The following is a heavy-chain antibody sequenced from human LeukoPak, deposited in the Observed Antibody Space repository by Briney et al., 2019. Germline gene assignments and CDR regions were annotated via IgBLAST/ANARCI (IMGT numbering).Heavy chain of an antibody. CDR3: VRGYSFGPYGMDV. Sequence: GGSLRLSCSASGFPFSSYAMHWVRQAPGQELEYVSAISDSGGSTYYADSVKARFTISRDNSKNTLYLQMSSLRAEDTAVYFCVRGYSFGPYGMDVWGQGTTVTVSS. CDR1: GFPFSSYA. J-gene: IGHJ6*02. V-gene: IGHV3-64D*09. D-gene: IGHD2-15*01. CDR2: ISDSGGST.